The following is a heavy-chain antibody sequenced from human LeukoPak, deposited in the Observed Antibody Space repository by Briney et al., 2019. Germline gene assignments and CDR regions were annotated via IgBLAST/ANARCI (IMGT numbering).Heavy chain of an antibody. CDR1: GFTFSSYE. Sequence: GGSLRLSCAASGFTFSSYEMNWVRKAAGKGLEWVSYISSSGSTIYYADSVKGRFTISRDNAKNSLYLQMNSLRAEDTAVYYCARDRAYCGGDCPEDFQHWGQGTLVTVSS. V-gene: IGHV3-48*03. CDR3: ARDRAYCGGDCPEDFQH. D-gene: IGHD2-21*02. CDR2: ISSSGSTI. J-gene: IGHJ1*01.